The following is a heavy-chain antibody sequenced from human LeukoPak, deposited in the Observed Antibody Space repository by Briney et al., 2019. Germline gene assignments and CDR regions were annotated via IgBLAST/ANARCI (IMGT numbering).Heavy chain of an antibody. CDR2: IIPIFGTA. D-gene: IGHD3-9*01. J-gene: IGHJ4*02. CDR1: GGTFSSYA. CDR3: ARIGYDILTGYYKDYFDY. V-gene: IGHV1-69*13. Sequence: ASVKVSCKASGGTFSSYAISWVRQALGQGLEWMGGIIPIFGTANYAQKFQGRVTITADESTSTAYMELSSLRSEDTAVYYCARIGYDILTGYYKDYFDYWGQGTLVTVSS.